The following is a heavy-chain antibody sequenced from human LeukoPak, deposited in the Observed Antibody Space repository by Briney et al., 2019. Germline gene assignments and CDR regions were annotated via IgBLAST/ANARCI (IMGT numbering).Heavy chain of an antibody. CDR1: GFSFSNYA. CDR3: VTGDPIRFDP. J-gene: IGHJ5*02. CDR2: VTSGGGHI. D-gene: IGHD3-10*01. Sequence: GGSLRLSCAASGFSFSNYAMSWVRQAPGKGLEWVSGVTSGGGHIYYADFVKGRFTISRDDSKNTLFLQMDSPRVEDTAVYYCVTGDPIRFDPWGQGTLVTVSS. V-gene: IGHV3-23*01.